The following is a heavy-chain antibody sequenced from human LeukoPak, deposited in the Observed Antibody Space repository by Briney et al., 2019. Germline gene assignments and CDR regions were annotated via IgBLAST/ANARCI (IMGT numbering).Heavy chain of an antibody. V-gene: IGHV3-74*01. CDR3: VSFYETY. D-gene: IGHD2/OR15-2a*01. CDR2: INSDGSWT. Sequence: GGSLRLSCVASGNYWMHWVRQAPGKGLVWVSHINSDGSWTSYADSVKGRFTISKDNAKNTVYLQMNSLRAEDTAVYYCVSFYETYWGRGTLVTLSS. J-gene: IGHJ4*02. CDR1: GNYW.